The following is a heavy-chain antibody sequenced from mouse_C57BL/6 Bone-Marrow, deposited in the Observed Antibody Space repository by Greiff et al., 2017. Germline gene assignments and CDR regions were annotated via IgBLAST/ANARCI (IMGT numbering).Heavy chain of an antibody. CDR2: ISSGGSYT. CDR3: ASDYYGSSYGWYFDG. Sequence: VQLKESGGDLVKPGGSLKLSCAASGFTFSSYGMSWVRQTPDKRLEWVATISSGGSYTYYPDSVKGRFTISRDNAKNTLYLQMSSLKSEDTAMYYCASDYYGSSYGWYFDGWGTGTTVTVSS. J-gene: IGHJ1*03. D-gene: IGHD1-1*01. CDR1: GFTFSSYG. V-gene: IGHV5-6*01.